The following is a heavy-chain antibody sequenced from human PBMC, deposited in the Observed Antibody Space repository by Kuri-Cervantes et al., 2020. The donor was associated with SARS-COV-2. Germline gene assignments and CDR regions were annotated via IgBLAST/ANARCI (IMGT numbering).Heavy chain of an antibody. CDR1: GGSISSYY. J-gene: IGHJ5*02. D-gene: IGHD6-19*01. V-gene: IGHV4-59*12. CDR3: AREAAVAGTGNWFDP. Sequence: ESLKIPCTVSGGSISSYYWSWIRQPPGKGLEWIGYIYYSGSTNYNPSLKSRVTISVDTSKNQFSLKLSSVTAADTAVYYFAREAAVAGTGNWFDPWGQGTLVTVSS. CDR2: IYYSGST.